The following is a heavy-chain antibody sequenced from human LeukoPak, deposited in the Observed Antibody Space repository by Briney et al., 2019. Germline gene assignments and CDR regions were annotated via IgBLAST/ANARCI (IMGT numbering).Heavy chain of an antibody. D-gene: IGHD3-22*01. CDR1: GGSISSSSYY. Sequence: PSETLSLTCTVSGGSISSSSYYWGWIRQPPGKGLEWIGSIYYSGSTYYNPSLKSRVTISVDTSKNQFSLKLSSVTAADTAVYYCARVPQTPKWYYDSDSDAFDIWGQGTMVTVSS. J-gene: IGHJ3*02. CDR3: ARVPQTPKWYYDSDSDAFDI. CDR2: IYYSGST. V-gene: IGHV4-39*07.